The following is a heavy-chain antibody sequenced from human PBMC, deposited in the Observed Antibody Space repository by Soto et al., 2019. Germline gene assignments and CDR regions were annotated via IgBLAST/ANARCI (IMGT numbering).Heavy chain of an antibody. CDR3: ARDDSSSSGSYYYYGMDV. J-gene: IGHJ6*02. V-gene: IGHV3-21*01. CDR2: ISSSSYI. CDR1: GFTFSSYS. Sequence: GGSLRLSCAASGFTFSSYSMNWVRQAPGRGLEWVSSISSSSYIYYADSVKGRFTISRDNAKNSLYLQMNSLRAEDTAVYYCARDDSSSSGSYYYYGMDVWGQGTTVTVSS. D-gene: IGHD6-6*01.